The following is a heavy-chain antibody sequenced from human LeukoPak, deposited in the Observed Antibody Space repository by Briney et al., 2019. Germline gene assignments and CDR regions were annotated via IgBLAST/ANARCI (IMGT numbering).Heavy chain of an antibody. CDR1: GYSFTSYW. CDR2: IYPGDSDT. V-gene: IGHV5-51*01. D-gene: IGHD3-22*01. Sequence: GESLKISCKGSGYSFTSYWIGWVRQMPGKGLEWMGIIYPGDSDTRYSPSFQGQVTISADKSISTAYLQWSSLKASDTAMYYCARPPSDYYDSSGYIDAFDIWGQGTMVTVSS. J-gene: IGHJ3*02. CDR3: ARPPSDYYDSSGYIDAFDI.